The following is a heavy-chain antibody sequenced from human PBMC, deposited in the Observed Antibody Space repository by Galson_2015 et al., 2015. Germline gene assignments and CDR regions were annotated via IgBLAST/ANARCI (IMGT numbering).Heavy chain of an antibody. CDR3: TRSDWFDP. CDR2: IKSDGSST. V-gene: IGHV3-74*01. Sequence: SLRLSCAASGFTFSGYWMHWVRQAPGKGLTWVSHIKSDGSSTTYADSVKGRFTISRDNAKNILYLQMNSLRADDTAVYYCTRSDWFDPWGQGTLVTVSP. J-gene: IGHJ5*02. CDR1: GFTFSGYW.